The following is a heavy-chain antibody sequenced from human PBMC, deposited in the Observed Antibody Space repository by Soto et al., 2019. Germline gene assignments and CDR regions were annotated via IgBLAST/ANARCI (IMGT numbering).Heavy chain of an antibody. Sequence: GGSLRLSCAASGFTFSSYDMHWVRQATGKGLEWVSAIGTAGDTYYPGSVKGRFTISRENAKNSLYLQMNSLRAGDTAVYYCARSPGLTTYYDILTGHGYRPYYMDVWGKGTTVTVSS. D-gene: IGHD3-9*01. J-gene: IGHJ6*03. CDR1: GFTFSSYD. CDR3: ARSPGLTTYYDILTGHGYRPYYMDV. CDR2: IGTAGDT. V-gene: IGHV3-13*01.